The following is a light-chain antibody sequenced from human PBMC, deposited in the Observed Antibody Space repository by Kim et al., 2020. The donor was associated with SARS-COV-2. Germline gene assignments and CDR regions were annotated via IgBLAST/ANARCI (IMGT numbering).Light chain of an antibody. J-gene: IGKJ1*01. CDR2: GAS. CDR3: QQYNNWPWT. CDR1: QRIGTY. V-gene: IGKV3-15*01. Sequence: EIVMTQSPATLSVSPGERATLSCRADQRIGTYLAWYQHKPGQAPRFLISGASTRATGVPARFTGSGSGTEFTLTISNLQSEDFAVYHCQQYNNWPWTFGQGTKVDIK.